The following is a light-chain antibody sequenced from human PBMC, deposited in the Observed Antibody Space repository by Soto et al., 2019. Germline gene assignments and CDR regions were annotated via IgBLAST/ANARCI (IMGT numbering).Light chain of an antibody. Sequence: DLPMTQSPSSLSASVGDRVTITCRASQSISSYLNWYQQKPGKAPKLVIYAASSLQSGVPSRFSGSGSGTDFTLTISSLQPEDFATYYCQQSYSTPYTFGQGTKLEIK. J-gene: IGKJ2*01. V-gene: IGKV1-39*01. CDR2: AAS. CDR1: QSISSY. CDR3: QQSYSTPYT.